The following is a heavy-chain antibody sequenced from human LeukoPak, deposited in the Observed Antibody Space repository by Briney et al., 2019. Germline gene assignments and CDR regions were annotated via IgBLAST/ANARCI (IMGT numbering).Heavy chain of an antibody. CDR1: GGSIRSSSYY. V-gene: IGHV4-39*01. J-gene: IGHJ3*02. CDR2: IFYSGSA. Sequence: PSETLSLTCSVSGGSIRSSSYYWGWIRQPPGKGLEWIGHIFYSGSAYYSPSLRSRVTISVDMSENQFSLKLSSVTAADTAVYYCARHNDIVVVVAASDDAFDIWGQGTMVTASS. D-gene: IGHD2-15*01. CDR3: ARHNDIVVVVAASDDAFDI.